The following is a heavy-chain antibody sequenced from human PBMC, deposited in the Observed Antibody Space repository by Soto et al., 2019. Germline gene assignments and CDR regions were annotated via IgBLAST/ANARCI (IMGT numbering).Heavy chain of an antibody. Sequence: TASGFTFSSYAMSWVRQAPGKGLEWVSAISGSGGSTYYADSVKGRFTISRDNSKNTLYLQMNSLRAEDTAVYYCAKGVSGYSSGWAEVDYWGQGTLVTVSS. CDR2: ISGSGGST. CDR3: AKGVSGYSSGWAEVDY. V-gene: IGHV3-23*01. D-gene: IGHD6-19*01. CDR1: GFTFSSYA. J-gene: IGHJ4*02.